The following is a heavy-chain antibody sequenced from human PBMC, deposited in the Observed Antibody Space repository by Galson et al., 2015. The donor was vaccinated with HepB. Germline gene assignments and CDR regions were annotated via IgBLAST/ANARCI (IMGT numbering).Heavy chain of an antibody. CDR3: ARDLERGFDWLFYYYGMDV. J-gene: IGHJ6*02. D-gene: IGHD3-9*01. Sequence: SLRLSCAASGFTLRRHTMNWVRQAPGKGLEWVSSISSSRSSIYYADSVKGRFTISRDNAKNSLYLQMNSLRAEDTAVYYCARDLERGFDWLFYYYGMDVWGQGTTVTVSS. CDR2: ISSSRSSI. V-gene: IGHV3-21*01. CDR1: GFTLRRHT.